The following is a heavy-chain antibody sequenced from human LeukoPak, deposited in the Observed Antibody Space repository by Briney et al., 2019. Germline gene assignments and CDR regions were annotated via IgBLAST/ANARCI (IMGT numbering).Heavy chain of an antibody. D-gene: IGHD3-16*02. J-gene: IGHJ4*02. Sequence: GASVKVSCKASGYTFTGYYMHWVRQAPGQGLEWMGIINPSGGSTSYAQKFQGRVTMTRDMSTSTVYMELSSLRSEDTAVYYCARGLWGSYLGTLLVPDNWGQGILVTVSS. CDR2: INPSGGST. V-gene: IGHV1-46*01. CDR3: ARGLWGSYLGTLLVPDN. CDR1: GYTFTGYY.